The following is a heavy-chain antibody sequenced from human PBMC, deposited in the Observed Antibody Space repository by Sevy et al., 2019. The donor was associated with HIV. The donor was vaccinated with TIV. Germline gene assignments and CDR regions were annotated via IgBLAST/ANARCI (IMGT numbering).Heavy chain of an antibody. Sequence: SETLSLTCTVSGGSISSGDYNWSWIRQPPGKGLEWIGYIYYTGRTDYNPSLKSRVIISVDTSKNQVSLKLGSVTAADTAVYYCARGPPFGYWGQGTLVTVSS. J-gene: IGHJ4*02. CDR1: GGSISSGDYN. V-gene: IGHV4-30-4*01. CDR2: IYYTGRT. CDR3: ARGPPFGY.